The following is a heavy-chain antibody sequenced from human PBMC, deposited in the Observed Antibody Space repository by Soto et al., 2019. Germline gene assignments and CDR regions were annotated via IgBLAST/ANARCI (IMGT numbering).Heavy chain of an antibody. Sequence: PGGSLRLSCAASGFTFSSYAMSWVRQAPGKGLEWVSAISGSGGSTYYADSVKGRFTISRDNSKNTLYLQMNSLRAEDTAVYYCAKETTYYDFWSGYSSMDVWGQGTTVIVSS. CDR2: ISGSGGST. J-gene: IGHJ6*02. CDR1: GFTFSSYA. V-gene: IGHV3-23*01. D-gene: IGHD3-3*01. CDR3: AKETTYYDFWSGYSSMDV.